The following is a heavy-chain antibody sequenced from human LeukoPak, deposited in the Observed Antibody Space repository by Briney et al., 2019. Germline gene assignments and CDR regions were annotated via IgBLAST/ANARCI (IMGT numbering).Heavy chain of an antibody. CDR3: AKDRSRADY. CDR1: GFTFSSYD. CDR2: TSGSGGRT. V-gene: IGHV3-23*01. D-gene: IGHD1-26*01. J-gene: IGHJ4*02. Sequence: GGSLRLSCAASGFTFSSYDMSWVRQAPGNGLEWVSATSGSGGRTYYASSVKGRFTISRDNSKNTLYLQMNSLRAEDTAVYYCAKDRSRADYWGQGTLVTVSS.